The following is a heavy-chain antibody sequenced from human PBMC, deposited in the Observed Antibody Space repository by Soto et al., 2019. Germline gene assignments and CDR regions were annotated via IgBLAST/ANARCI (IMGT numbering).Heavy chain of an antibody. V-gene: IGHV4-34*01. CDR2: INHSGST. D-gene: IGHD7-27*01. Sequence: SGTLSLTCAVYGGSFSGYYWSWIRQPPGKGLEWVGEINHSGSTNYNPSLKSRVTISVDTAKNQFSLKLSLVTAEDTAVYYCARGKAGDTDAFDIWGQGTMVTVSS. CDR3: ARGKAGDTDAFDI. J-gene: IGHJ3*02. CDR1: GGSFSGYY.